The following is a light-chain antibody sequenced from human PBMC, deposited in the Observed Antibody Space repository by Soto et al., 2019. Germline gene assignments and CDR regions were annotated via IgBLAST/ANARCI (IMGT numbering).Light chain of an antibody. J-gene: IGKJ5*01. CDR1: QSVASH. V-gene: IGKV3-15*01. CDR3: HQYNDLPSIT. Sequence: EIVMTQSPATLSVSPGESATLSCRASQSVASHLAWYQQKPGQAPRLLIFGASVRATGIPARFSGSGSVTEFLLTIDSLQSEDFAVYYCHQYNDLPSITYGQGTRLEI. CDR2: GAS.